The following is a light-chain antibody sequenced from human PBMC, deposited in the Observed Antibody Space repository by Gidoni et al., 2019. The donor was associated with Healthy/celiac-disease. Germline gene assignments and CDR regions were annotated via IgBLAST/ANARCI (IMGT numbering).Light chain of an antibody. CDR3: MQALQTPLT. CDR2: LGS. Sequence: DIVMTQSPLSLPVTPGEPASISCRSSQCLLHSNGYNYLDWYLQKPGQSPQLLIYLGSNRASGVPERFSGSGSGTDFTLKISRVEAEDVGVYYCMQALQTPLTFGGGTKVEIK. V-gene: IGKV2-28*01. CDR1: QCLLHSNGYNY. J-gene: IGKJ4*01.